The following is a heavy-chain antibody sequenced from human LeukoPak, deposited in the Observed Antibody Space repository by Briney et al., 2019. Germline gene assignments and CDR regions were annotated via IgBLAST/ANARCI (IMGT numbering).Heavy chain of an antibody. CDR1: GFTFSSYG. V-gene: IGHV3-48*01. Sequence: PGGSLRLSCAASGFTFSSYGMNWVRQPPGKGLEWVSYISSSSSNINYADSVKGRFTISRDNAKNSMYLQMNSLRAEDTAVYYCGGYDILTGWATFDYWGQGTLVTVSS. CDR3: GGYDILTGWATFDY. J-gene: IGHJ4*02. D-gene: IGHD3-9*01. CDR2: ISSSSSNI.